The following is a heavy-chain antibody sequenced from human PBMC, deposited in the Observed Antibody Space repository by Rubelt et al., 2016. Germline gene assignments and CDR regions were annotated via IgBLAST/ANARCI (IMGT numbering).Heavy chain of an antibody. D-gene: IGHD2-21*01. Sequence: QVQLVQSGAEVKMPGASVKVSCKASGYTFGTYDINWVRQATGQGLEWMGWMRPIGGYIGYAQKFQGRVTMTTDTSTSTAYIDLRSLRSDDTAVYYCVVDAFDIGGQGTMVTVSS. J-gene: IGHJ3*02. CDR1: GYTFGTYD. CDR2: MRPIGGYI. V-gene: IGHV1-8*01. CDR3: VVDAFDI.